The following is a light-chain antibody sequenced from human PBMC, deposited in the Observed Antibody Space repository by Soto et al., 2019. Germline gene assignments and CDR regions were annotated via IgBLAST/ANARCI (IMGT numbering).Light chain of an antibody. Sequence: DIVMTQSPDSLAVSLGERATVNCKSSQSVLSSSNNKNFLAWYQQRPGHPPRLLLSWASVRESGVPDRFSGSGSGPDFTLTISNLQAEDVAFYYCQQYYILPWTFGQGTKVEVK. CDR1: QSVLSSSNNKNF. V-gene: IGKV4-1*01. J-gene: IGKJ1*01. CDR2: WAS. CDR3: QQYYILPWT.